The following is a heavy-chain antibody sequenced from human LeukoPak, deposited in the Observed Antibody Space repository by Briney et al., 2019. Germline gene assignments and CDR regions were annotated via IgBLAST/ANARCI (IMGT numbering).Heavy chain of an antibody. Sequence: GRSLRLSCAASGFTFSSYGMHWVRQAPGKGLEWVAVISYDGSNKYYADSVKGRFTISRDNSKNTLYLQMNSLRAEDTAVYYCAKDLSRIAVAGTGCDYWGQGTLVTVSS. CDR3: AKDLSRIAVAGTGCDY. D-gene: IGHD6-19*01. CDR1: GFTFSSYG. V-gene: IGHV3-30*18. J-gene: IGHJ4*02. CDR2: ISYDGSNK.